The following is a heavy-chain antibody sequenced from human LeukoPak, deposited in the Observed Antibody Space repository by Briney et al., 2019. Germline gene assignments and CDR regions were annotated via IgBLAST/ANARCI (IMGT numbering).Heavy chain of an antibody. Sequence: GGSLGLSCATSGFTFIIHEVSWLRQAPGNGLQWIAYISSRADTIYYAESVKGRFTVSRDYSKDSLYLQMTSLRAEDTAVYYCVSAFDYGALNLFHFWAQGTRVAVSS. D-gene: IGHD4-17*01. CDR2: ISSRADTI. CDR1: GFTFIIHE. J-gene: IGHJ4*02. V-gene: IGHV3-48*03. CDR3: VSAFDYGALNLFHF.